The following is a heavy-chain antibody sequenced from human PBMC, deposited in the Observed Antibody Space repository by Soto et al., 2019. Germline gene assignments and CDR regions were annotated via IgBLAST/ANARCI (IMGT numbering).Heavy chain of an antibody. J-gene: IGHJ4*02. CDR3: AGVDCRGGSCYCFYY. CDR1: GGSISSGGYY. V-gene: IGHV4-31*03. Sequence: QVQLQESGPGLVKPSQTLSLTCTVSGGSISSGGYYWSWIRQHPGKGLEWIGYIYYSGSTYYNPSLKSRVILSVDTSKKRFSMKLSSLNAADTALYYSAGVDCRGGSCYCFYYWGQGTLVTVSS. CDR2: IYYSGST. D-gene: IGHD2-15*01.